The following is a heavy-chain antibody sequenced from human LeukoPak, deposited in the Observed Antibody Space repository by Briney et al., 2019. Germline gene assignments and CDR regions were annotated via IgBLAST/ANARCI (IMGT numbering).Heavy chain of an antibody. V-gene: IGHV4-39*01. CDR2: LYYTGST. D-gene: IGHD4/OR15-4a*01. CDR1: GGSVSNYRYY. Sequence: PSETLSLTCNVSGGSVSNYRYYWGWIRQPPGKGLEWSGSLYYTGSTYHNPSLGGRVATSVDTSKNQISLRLSSVTAADTAVYYCARHAGMTMASLFFDYWGQGTLVTVSS. CDR3: ARHAGMTMASLFFDY. J-gene: IGHJ4*02.